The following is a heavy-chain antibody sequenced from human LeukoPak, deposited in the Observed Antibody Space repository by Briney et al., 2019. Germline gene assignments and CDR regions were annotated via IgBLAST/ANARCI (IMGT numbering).Heavy chain of an antibody. CDR1: GYTFTGYY. V-gene: IGHV1-2*02. Sequence: GASVKVSCKASGYTFTGYYMHWVRQAPGQGLEWMGWINPNSGGTNYAQKFQGRVTMTRDTSIRTAYMELSRLRSDDTAVYYCARVREIAVTYYYDSSGYTRGPPRAFDIWGQGTMVTVSS. D-gene: IGHD3-22*01. J-gene: IGHJ3*02. CDR2: INPNSGGT. CDR3: ARVREIAVTYYYDSSGYTRGPPRAFDI.